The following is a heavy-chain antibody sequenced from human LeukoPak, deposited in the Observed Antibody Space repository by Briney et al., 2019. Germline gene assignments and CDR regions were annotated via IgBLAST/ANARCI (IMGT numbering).Heavy chain of an antibody. J-gene: IGHJ6*03. CDR2: INPSGGST. CDR3: ARDTPLGDYYMDV. V-gene: IGHV1-46*01. CDR1: GYTFTSYY. Sequence: ASVKVSCKASGYTFTSYYMHWVRQAPGQGLEWMGIINPSGGSTSYAQKFQGRVTMTRDMSTSTVYMELGSLRSEDTAVYYCARDTPLGDYYMDVWGKGTTVTVSS. D-gene: IGHD3-16*01.